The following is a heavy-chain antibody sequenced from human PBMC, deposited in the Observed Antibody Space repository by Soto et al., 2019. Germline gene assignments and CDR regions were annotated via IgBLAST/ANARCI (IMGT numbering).Heavy chain of an antibody. V-gene: IGHV3-30*18. Sequence: GGSLRLSCAASGFTFSSYGMHWVRQAPGKGLEWVAVISYDGSNKYYADSVKGRFTISGDNSKNTLYLQMNGLRAEDTAVYYCAKGWDSSSSNNIDYWGQGTLVTVSS. D-gene: IGHD6-6*01. CDR2: ISYDGSNK. CDR3: AKGWDSSSSNNIDY. CDR1: GFTFSSYG. J-gene: IGHJ4*02.